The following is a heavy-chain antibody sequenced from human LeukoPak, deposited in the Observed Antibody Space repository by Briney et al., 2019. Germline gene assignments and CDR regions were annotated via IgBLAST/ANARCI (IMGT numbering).Heavy chain of an antibody. CDR2: INAGNGNT. V-gene: IGHV1-3*01. CDR3: SCYIAVAGTELEPDY. D-gene: IGHD6-19*01. CDR1: GYTFTSYA. J-gene: IGHJ4*02. Sequence: GASVKVSCKASGYTFTSYAMHWARQAPGQRLEWMGWINAGNGNTKYSQKFQGRVTVTRDTSASTAYMELSSLRSEDTAVYYCSCYIAVAGTELEPDYWGQGTLVTVSS.